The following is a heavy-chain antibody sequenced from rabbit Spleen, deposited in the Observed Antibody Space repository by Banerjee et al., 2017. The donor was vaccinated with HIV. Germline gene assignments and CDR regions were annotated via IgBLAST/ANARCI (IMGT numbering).Heavy chain of an antibody. CDR2: IDAGNSGFS. J-gene: IGHJ3*01. Sequence: QSLEESGGDLVKPGASLTLTCKASGIDFSSYYYMCWVRQAPGKGLEWIACIDAGNSGFSYYASWAKGRFTISKTSSTTVTLQMTSLTAADTATYFCARDPSSAYIDRLDLWGPGTLVTVS. CDR3: ARDPSSAYIDRLDL. CDR1: GIDFSSYYY. D-gene: IGHD1-1*01. V-gene: IGHV1S40*01.